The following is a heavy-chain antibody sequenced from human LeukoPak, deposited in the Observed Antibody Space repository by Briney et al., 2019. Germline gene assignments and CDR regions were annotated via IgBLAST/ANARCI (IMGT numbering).Heavy chain of an antibody. Sequence: GESLKISCKGSGYSFTSYWIGWVRQMPGKGLEWMEIIYPGDSDTRYSPSFQGQVTISADKSISTAYLQWSSLKASDTAMYYCARVGYSYGFGYYFDYWGQGTLVTVSS. CDR3: ARVGYSYGFGYYFDY. CDR1: GYSFTSYW. V-gene: IGHV5-51*01. CDR2: IYPGDSDT. J-gene: IGHJ4*02. D-gene: IGHD5-18*01.